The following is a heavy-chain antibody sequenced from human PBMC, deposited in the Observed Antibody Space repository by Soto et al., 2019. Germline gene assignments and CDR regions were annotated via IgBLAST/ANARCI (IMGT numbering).Heavy chain of an antibody. Sequence: GGSLRLSCAASGFTFSSYGMHWVRQAPGKGLEWVAVISYDGRNKYYEDSVKGRFTISRDNSKNTLYLQMNSLRAEDTAVYYCAKHFFDYGDYVGSAFDIWGQGTMVTVSS. CDR3: AKHFFDYGDYVGSAFDI. CDR1: GFTFSSYG. J-gene: IGHJ3*02. V-gene: IGHV3-30*18. D-gene: IGHD4-17*01. CDR2: ISYDGRNK.